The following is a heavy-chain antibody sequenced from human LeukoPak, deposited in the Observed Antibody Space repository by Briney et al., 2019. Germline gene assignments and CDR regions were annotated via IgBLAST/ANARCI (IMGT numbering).Heavy chain of an antibody. D-gene: IGHD2-15*01. CDR2: ISYDGSNK. V-gene: IGHV3-30*18. Sequence: GGSLRLSCAASGFTFSSYGMHWVRQAPGKGLEWVAVISYDGSNKYYADSVKGRFTISRDNSKNTLYLQMNSLRAEDTAVYYCAKGRENCSGGSCYRHYYYYGMDVWGQGTTVTVSS. CDR3: AKGRENCSGGSCYRHYYYYGMDV. CDR1: GFTFSSYG. J-gene: IGHJ6*02.